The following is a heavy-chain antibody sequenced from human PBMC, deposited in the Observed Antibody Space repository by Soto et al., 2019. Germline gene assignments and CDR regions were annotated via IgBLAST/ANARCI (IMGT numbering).Heavy chain of an antibody. CDR3: ARAGIAVAGGAFDI. CDR1: GFTFSSYS. J-gene: IGHJ3*02. V-gene: IGHV3-48*01. D-gene: IGHD6-19*01. Sequence: EVQLVESGGGLVQPGGSLRLSCAASGFTFSSYSMNWVRQAPGKGLEWVSYISSSSSTIYYADSVKGRFTISRDNSKNTLYLQMNSLRAEDTAVYYCARAGIAVAGGAFDIWGQGTMVTVSS. CDR2: ISSSSSTI.